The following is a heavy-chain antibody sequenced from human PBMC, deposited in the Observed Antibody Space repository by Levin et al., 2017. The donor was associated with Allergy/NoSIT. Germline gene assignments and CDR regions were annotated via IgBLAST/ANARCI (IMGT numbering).Heavy chain of an antibody. CDR1: GFTFGNYA. V-gene: IGHV3-30*04. CDR3: ASWTVGGKGPGY. Sequence: GGSLRLSCAASGFTFGNYAMYWVRQAPGKGLEWVAVISYDGSDKYYAESVKGRFTISRDIAENTLYLQMNSLRLEDTAVYYCASWTVGGKGPGYWGQGTLVTATS. J-gene: IGHJ4*02. D-gene: IGHD4-23*01. CDR2: ISYDGSDK.